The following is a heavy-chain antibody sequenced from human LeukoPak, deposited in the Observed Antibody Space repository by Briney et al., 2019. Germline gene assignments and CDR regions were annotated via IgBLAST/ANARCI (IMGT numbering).Heavy chain of an antibody. D-gene: IGHD3-16*01. J-gene: IGHJ6*02. CDR2: IKSDGSST. CDR1: GFTFSRYW. CDR3: ARGGDGMDV. V-gene: IGHV3-74*01. Sequence: PGGSLRLSCAASGFTFSRYWMHWVRQAPGKGLVWVSCIKSDGSSTSIADSAKGRFTISRDNAKNTVYLQMNSLRAEDTAVYYCARGGDGMDVWGQGTTVTVSS.